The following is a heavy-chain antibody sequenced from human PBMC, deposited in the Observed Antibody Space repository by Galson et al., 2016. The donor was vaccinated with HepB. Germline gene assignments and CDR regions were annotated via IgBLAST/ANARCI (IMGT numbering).Heavy chain of an antibody. J-gene: IGHJ6*02. CDR1: GFTFGNYG. Sequence: SLRLSCAASGFTFGNYGMHWVRQAPGKGLEWVAVFSYDGSNKYCADSVKGRFTISRDNSKNTLYLEMTSLREEHTAVYYCAGFGGALGMDVWGQGTTVTISS. CDR2: FSYDGSNK. CDR3: AGFGGALGMDV. V-gene: IGHV3-30*03. D-gene: IGHD2-21*01.